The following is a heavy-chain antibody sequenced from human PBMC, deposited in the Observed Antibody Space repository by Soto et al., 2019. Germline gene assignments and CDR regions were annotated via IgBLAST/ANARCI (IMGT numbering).Heavy chain of an antibody. D-gene: IGHD6-13*01. J-gene: IGHJ6*02. V-gene: IGHV4-31*03. CDR2: IYYSGST. CDR3: ARSPGCSSSWYSYYYGMDV. Sequence: QVQLQESGPGLVKPSQTLSLTCTVSGGSISSGGYYWSWIRQHPGKGLEWIGYIYYSGSTYYNPSLKRRVTISVDTSKNRFSLKLSSVTAADTAVYYCARSPGCSSSWYSYYYGMDVWGQGTTVTVSS. CDR1: GGSISSGGYY.